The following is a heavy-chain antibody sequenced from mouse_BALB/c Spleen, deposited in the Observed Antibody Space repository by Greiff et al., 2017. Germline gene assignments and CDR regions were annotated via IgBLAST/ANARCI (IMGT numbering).Heavy chain of an antibody. D-gene: IGHD1-2*01. J-gene: IGHJ4*01. V-gene: IGHV1S137*01. CDR3: AREEGNSLLRLRAMDY. Sequence: QVQLKQSGAELVRPGVSVKISCKGSGYTFTAYAMHWVKQSHAKSLEWIGVISTYYGDASYNQKFKGKATMTVDKSSSTAYMELARLTSEDSAIYYCAREEGNSLLRLRAMDYWGQGTSVTVSS. CDR1: GYTFTAYA. CDR2: ISTYYGDA.